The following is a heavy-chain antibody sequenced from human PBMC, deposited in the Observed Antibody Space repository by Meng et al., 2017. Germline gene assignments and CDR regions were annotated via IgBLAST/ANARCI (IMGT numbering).Heavy chain of an antibody. CDR2: ISSNGGST. D-gene: IGHD3-10*01. CDR3: ARDGFDSGSYYIYYYYGMDV. V-gene: IGHV3-64*01. J-gene: IGHJ6*02. CDR1: GFTFSSYA. Sequence: GESLKISCAASGFTFSSYAMHWVRQAPGKGLEYVSAISSNGGSTYYANSVKGRFTISRDNSKNTLYLQMGSLRAEDMAVYYCARDGFDSGSYYIYYYYGMDVWGQGTTVTVSS.